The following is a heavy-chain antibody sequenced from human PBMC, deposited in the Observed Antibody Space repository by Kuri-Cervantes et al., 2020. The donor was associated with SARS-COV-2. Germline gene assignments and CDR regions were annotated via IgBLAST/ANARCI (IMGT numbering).Heavy chain of an antibody. CDR3: AREYSSSWYARPDYYYGMDV. V-gene: IGHV1-69*04. D-gene: IGHD6-13*01. J-gene: IGHJ6*02. CDR1: GGTFSSYA. Sequence: SVKVSCKASGGTFSSYAISWVRQAPGQGLEWMGRIIPILGIANYAQKFQGRVTITADKSTSTAYMELSNLRSEDTAVYYCAREYSSSWYARPDYYYGMDVWGQGTTVTVSS. CDR2: IIPILGIA.